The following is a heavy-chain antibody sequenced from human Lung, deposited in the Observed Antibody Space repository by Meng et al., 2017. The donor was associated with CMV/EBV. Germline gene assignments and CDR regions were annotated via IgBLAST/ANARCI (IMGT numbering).Heavy chain of an antibody. Sequence: SCAASGFSFRNVWMSWVRQAPGRGPEWVARIKSNSDGGTTDYAAPVKGRCTISRDDSKKMLFLQMNSLKTEDTDVYYCTSGLYYDSSGYLYSYRGLDVWXQGTTVTVSS. V-gene: IGHV3-15*01. J-gene: IGHJ6*02. CDR1: GFSFRNVW. CDR3: TSGLYYDSSGYLYSYRGLDV. D-gene: IGHD3-22*01. CDR2: IKSNSDGGTT.